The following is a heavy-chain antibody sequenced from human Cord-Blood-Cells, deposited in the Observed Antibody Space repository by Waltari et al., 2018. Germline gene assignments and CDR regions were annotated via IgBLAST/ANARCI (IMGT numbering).Heavy chain of an antibody. CDR3: AGPSGYDPYGMDV. Sequence: QVQLVQSGAEVKKPGASVKVSCKASGYTFTGYYMHWVRQAPGQGLEWMGWINPNRGGTNSAQKVQVRVTMTRDTSISTAYMERSRLRSDDTAVYYCAGPSGYDPYGMDVWGQGTTVTVSS. CDR1: GYTFTGYY. J-gene: IGHJ6*02. V-gene: IGHV1-2*02. CDR2: INPNRGGT. D-gene: IGHD5-12*01.